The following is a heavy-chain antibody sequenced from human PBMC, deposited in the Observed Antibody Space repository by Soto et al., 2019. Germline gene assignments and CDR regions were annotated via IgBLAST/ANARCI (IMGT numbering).Heavy chain of an antibody. CDR3: ARGRYFDCAFDY. V-gene: IGHV4-39*01. Sequence: QLPLQESGPGLVKPSETLSLICTVSGGSVSSSGYYWGWIRQPPGKGLEWIGSIYYSGRPYYKPSLKSRVTISVDTSKNQFSLKLSSVGAADTAVYYCARGRYFDCAFDYWGQGTLVTVSS. CDR2: IYYSGRP. CDR1: GGSVSSSGYY. J-gene: IGHJ4*02. D-gene: IGHD3-9*01.